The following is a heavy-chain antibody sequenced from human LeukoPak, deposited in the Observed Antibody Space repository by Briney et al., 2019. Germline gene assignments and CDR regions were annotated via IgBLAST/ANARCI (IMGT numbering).Heavy chain of an antibody. CDR1: GLTFSSYA. CDR3: AKDKSSSSWYGRYFDY. D-gene: IGHD6-13*01. Sequence: PGGSLRLSCAASGLTFSSYAMSWVRQAPGKGLEWVSAISGSGGSTYYADSVKGRFTISRDNSKNTLYLQMNSLRAEDTAVYYCAKDKSSSSWYGRYFDYWGQGNLVTVSS. V-gene: IGHV3-23*01. CDR2: ISGSGGST. J-gene: IGHJ4*02.